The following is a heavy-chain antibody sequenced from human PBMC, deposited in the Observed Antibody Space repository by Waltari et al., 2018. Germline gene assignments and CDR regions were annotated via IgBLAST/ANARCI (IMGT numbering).Heavy chain of an antibody. Sequence: QITLTESGPTLVKPTQPLTLTCTFSGFSLSTRGVGVGWIRQPPGKALEWLALMYWNDDKRYSPSLKSRLTITKDTSKNQVVLTMTNMDPVDTATYYCARLSTIFGVVIIPFDYWGQGTLVTVSS. CDR1: GFSLSTRGVG. D-gene: IGHD3-3*01. V-gene: IGHV2-5*01. CDR3: ARLSTIFGVVIIPFDY. J-gene: IGHJ4*02. CDR2: MYWNDDK.